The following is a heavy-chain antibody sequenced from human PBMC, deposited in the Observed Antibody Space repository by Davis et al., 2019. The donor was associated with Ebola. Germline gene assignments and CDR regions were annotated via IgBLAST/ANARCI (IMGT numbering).Heavy chain of an antibody. CDR1: GYTFTGYY. Sequence: AASVKVSCKASGYTFTGYYMHWVRQAPGQGLEWMGWINPNSGGTNYAQKFQGRVTMTRDTSTSTVYMELSSLRSEDTAVYYCARVLNRYSSFYYYYGMDVWGQGTTVTVSS. J-gene: IGHJ6*02. CDR2: INPNSGGT. V-gene: IGHV1-2*02. D-gene: IGHD6-13*01. CDR3: ARVLNRYSSFYYYYGMDV.